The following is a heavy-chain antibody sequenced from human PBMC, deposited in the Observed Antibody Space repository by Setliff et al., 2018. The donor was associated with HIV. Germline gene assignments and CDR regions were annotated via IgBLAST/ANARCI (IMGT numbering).Heavy chain of an antibody. CDR3: ARGTSGSGWYLDYYYYGMDV. CDR1: GGTFSSYA. D-gene: IGHD6-19*01. CDR2: IIPILGIA. Sequence: SVKVSCKASGGTFSSYAISWVRQAPGQGLEWMGGIIPILGIANYAQKFQGRITITADKSTSTAYMELSSLRSEDTAVYYCARGTSGSGWYLDYYYYGMDVWGQGTTVTVSS. J-gene: IGHJ6*02. V-gene: IGHV1-69*10.